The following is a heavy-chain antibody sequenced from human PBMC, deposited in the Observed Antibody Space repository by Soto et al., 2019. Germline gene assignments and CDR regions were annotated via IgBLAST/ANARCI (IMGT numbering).Heavy chain of an antibody. CDR3: ARGSSWLDY. D-gene: IGHD6-13*01. J-gene: IGHJ4*02. V-gene: IGHV4-61*08. CDR1: GGSISSGGYY. Sequence: TSETLSLTCTVSGGSISSGGYYWSWIRQHPGKGLEWIGYIYYSGSTNYNPSLKSRVTTSVDTSKNQFSLKLTSVTAADTAVYYCARGSSWLDYWGQGTLVTVSS. CDR2: IYYSGST.